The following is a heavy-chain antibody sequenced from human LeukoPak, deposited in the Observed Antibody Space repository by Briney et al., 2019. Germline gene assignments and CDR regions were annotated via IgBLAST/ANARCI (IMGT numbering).Heavy chain of an antibody. D-gene: IGHD2-2*01. V-gene: IGHV3-23*01. J-gene: IGHJ5*02. CDR1: GFTCSSYA. CDR2: ISGSGDNQ. Sequence: GGSLRLSCAGSGFTCSSYAMRWVRQAPGKELQWVSAISGSGDNQEYADSVKGRFTISRDNSKNTLYLQMSSLRAEDTAVYYCAKCSTTCYGNWFDPWGQGTLVTVSS. CDR3: AKCSTTCYGNWFDP.